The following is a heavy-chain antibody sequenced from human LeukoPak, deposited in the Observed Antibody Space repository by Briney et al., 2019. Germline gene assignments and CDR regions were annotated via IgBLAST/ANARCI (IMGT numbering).Heavy chain of an antibody. CDR1: GYTFTSYD. J-gene: IGHJ2*01. Sequence: ASVKVSCKASGYTFTSYDINWVRQATGQGLEWMGYVNPNSGNTGYAQNFQGRVTITRTTSISTAYMEVSGLRSDDTAMYYCARRSRGDGGRDWYFDLWGRGTLVTVSS. D-gene: IGHD4-23*01. V-gene: IGHV1-8*03. CDR3: ARRSRGDGGRDWYFDL. CDR2: VNPNSGNT.